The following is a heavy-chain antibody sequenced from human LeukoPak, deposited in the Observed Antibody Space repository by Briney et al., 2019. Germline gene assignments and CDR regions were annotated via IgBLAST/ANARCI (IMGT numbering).Heavy chain of an antibody. CDR2: ISGSGGST. CDR1: GFTFSSYA. D-gene: IGHD1-1*01. CDR3: TGGLNICDH. J-gene: IGHJ2*01. Sequence: GGSLRLSCAASGFTFSSYAMSWVHQAPGKGLEWISAISGSGGSTYYVDSVKGRFTISRDKSKNTLYLQMNSLRVEDTAVYYCTGGLNICDHWGRGTLVTVSS. V-gene: IGHV3-23*01.